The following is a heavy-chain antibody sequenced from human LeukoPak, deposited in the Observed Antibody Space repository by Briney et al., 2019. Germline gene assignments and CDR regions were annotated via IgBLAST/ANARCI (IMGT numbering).Heavy chain of an antibody. CDR2: ISYDGSNK. CDR1: GFTFDDYG. Sequence: GGSLRLSCAASGFTFDDYGMSWVRQAPGKGLEWVAVISYDGSNKYYADSVKGRFTISRDNSKNTLYLQMNSLRAEDTAVYYCAKSLRRYCSGGSCPYGMDVWGQGTTVTVSS. J-gene: IGHJ6*02. D-gene: IGHD2-15*01. CDR3: AKSLRRYCSGGSCPYGMDV. V-gene: IGHV3-30*18.